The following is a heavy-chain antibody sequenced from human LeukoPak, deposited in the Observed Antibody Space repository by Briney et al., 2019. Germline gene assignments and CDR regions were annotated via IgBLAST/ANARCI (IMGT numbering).Heavy chain of an antibody. Sequence: GSSVKVSCKASGYTFTGHYMHWVRQAPGQGLEWMGGRNPDSGGTNYAQKFQGRVSMTRDTPSTTAYMELSRLRSDDTAVYYCAIFGDYDDYWGQGTLLTVSS. CDR2: RNPDSGGT. D-gene: IGHD4-17*01. CDR1: GYTFTGHY. J-gene: IGHJ4*02. V-gene: IGHV1-2*02. CDR3: AIFGDYDDY.